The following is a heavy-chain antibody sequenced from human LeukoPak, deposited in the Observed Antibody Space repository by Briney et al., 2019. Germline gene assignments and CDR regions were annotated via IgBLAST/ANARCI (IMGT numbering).Heavy chain of an antibody. CDR3: AKDVRTKRPPPEGVDY. CDR2: ITCTSSYK. D-gene: IGHD1-14*01. J-gene: IGHJ4*02. CDR1: GFNFCNYN. V-gene: IGHV3-21*01. Sequence: GGSLRLFCAASGFNFCNYNMNWVRQAPGEGLEVVSSITCTSSYKYYADSVKGRVTISRDNAENPLYLEMNSPRGEDRAVYYCAKDVRTKRPPPEGVDYWGQGTLVTVSS.